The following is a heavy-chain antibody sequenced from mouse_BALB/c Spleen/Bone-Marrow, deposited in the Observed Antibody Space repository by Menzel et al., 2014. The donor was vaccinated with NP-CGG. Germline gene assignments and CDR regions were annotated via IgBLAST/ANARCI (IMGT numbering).Heavy chain of an antibody. D-gene: IGHD1-2*01. CDR3: ARPTLLRYFDV. J-gene: IGHJ1*01. CDR1: GFDFSRYW. V-gene: IGHV4-1*02. CDR2: INPDSSTI. Sequence: EVQGVESGGGLVQPGGSLKLSCAASGFDFSRYWMSWVRQAPGKGLEWIGEINPDSSTINYTPSLKDKFIISRDNAKNTLYLQMSKVRSEDAALYYCARPTLLRYFDVWAQGPRSPSPQ.